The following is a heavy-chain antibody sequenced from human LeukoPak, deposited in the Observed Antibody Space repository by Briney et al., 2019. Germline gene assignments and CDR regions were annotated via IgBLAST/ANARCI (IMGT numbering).Heavy chain of an antibody. D-gene: IGHD5-18*01. Sequence: PGGSLRLSCAASGFTFSSYSMNWVRQAPGKGPEWVSSISSSSIYIYYADSVKGRFTISRDNAKNSLYLQMNSLRAEDTAVYYCARGADNYGYIFDYWGQGTLVTVSS. J-gene: IGHJ4*02. CDR3: ARGADNYGYIFDY. CDR1: GFTFSSYS. CDR2: ISSSSIYI. V-gene: IGHV3-21*01.